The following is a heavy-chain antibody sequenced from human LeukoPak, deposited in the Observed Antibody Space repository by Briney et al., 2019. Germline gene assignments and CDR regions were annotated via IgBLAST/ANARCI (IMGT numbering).Heavy chain of an antibody. D-gene: IGHD4-17*01. Sequence: PSETLSLTCTVSGGSISSYYWSWIRQPPGKGLEWIGYIYYSGSTNYNPSLKSRVTISVDTSKNQFSLKLSSVTAADTAVYYCARQAVTTFLDAFDIWGQGTMVTVSS. V-gene: IGHV4-59*08. CDR3: ARQAVTTFLDAFDI. J-gene: IGHJ3*02. CDR2: IYYSGST. CDR1: GGSISSYY.